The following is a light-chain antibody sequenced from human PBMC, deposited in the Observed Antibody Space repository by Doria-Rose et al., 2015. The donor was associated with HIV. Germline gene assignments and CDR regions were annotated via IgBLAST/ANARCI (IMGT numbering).Light chain of an antibody. V-gene: IGKV4-1*01. Sequence: DIQVTQSPESLGMSLGERATLNCKSNQSLLYTSKNYLAWYQQMPGQPPKLLIYWASTRQSGVPARFSGSGSGTDFTLTISSLEAEDVAVYYCQQYYDTPSFGPGTTVDIK. CDR3: QQYYDTPS. CDR1: QSLLYTSKNY. CDR2: WAS. J-gene: IGKJ3*01.